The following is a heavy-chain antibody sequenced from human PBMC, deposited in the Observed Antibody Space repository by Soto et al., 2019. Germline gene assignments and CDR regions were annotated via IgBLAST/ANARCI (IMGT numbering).Heavy chain of an antibody. Sequence: QVQLVQSGAEVKKPGSSVKVSCKASGGTFSSYAISWVRQAPGQGLEWMGGIIPIFGTANYAQKFQGRVTITADESTSTAYMELSSLRSEDTAVYYCARDRLMITFAGVRDGRWFAVDIWGQGTMVTVSS. CDR2: IIPIFGTA. V-gene: IGHV1-69*12. D-gene: IGHD3-16*01. CDR3: ARDRLMITFAGVRDGRWFAVDI. CDR1: GGTFSSYA. J-gene: IGHJ3*02.